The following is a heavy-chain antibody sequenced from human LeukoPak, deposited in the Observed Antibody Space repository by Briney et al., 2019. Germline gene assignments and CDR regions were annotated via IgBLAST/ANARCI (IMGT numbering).Heavy chain of an antibody. Sequence: PGGSLRLSCAASGFTFSSYAMTWVRQAPGKGLEWVSAIGGDGRGRDYADSVKGRFTISRDNSKNTLYLQMNSLRAEDTALYYCEKRMGGTPDYWGLGTLVTVSP. V-gene: IGHV3-23*01. CDR1: GFTFSSYA. J-gene: IGHJ4*02. CDR2: IGGDGRGR. D-gene: IGHD1-26*01. CDR3: EKRMGGTPDY.